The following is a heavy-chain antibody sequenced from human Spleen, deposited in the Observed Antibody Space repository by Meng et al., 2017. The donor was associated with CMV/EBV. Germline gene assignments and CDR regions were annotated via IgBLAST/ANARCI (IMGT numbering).Heavy chain of an antibody. D-gene: IGHD3-10*01. CDR3: ARAVGVLWFGELTYFDY. CDR2: IYYSGRT. J-gene: IGHJ4*02. CDR1: GGSVSSGNNY. V-gene: IGHV4-30-4*01. Sequence: QVQLQESAPGLVKPPQTLSLTCTVSGGSVSSGNNYWIWIRQPPGKGLEWIGYIYYSGRTYYNPSLESRVTMSVDTSKNQFSLNLNSVTAADTAVYYCARAVGVLWFGELTYFDYWGQGTLVTVSS.